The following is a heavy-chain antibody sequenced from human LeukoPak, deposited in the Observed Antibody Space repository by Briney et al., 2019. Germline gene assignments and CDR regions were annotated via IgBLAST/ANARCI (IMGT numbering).Heavy chain of an antibody. Sequence: ASEKVSCKGSGYTFTSYAMNWVRQAPGQGLEWVGWVNTNTGNPTYDQGFTGRFVFSLDPSVSTAYLQISSLKAEDTAVYYCARDRLAYDILTGYVNWGQGTLVTVSS. D-gene: IGHD3-9*01. CDR2: VNTNTGNP. CDR3: ARDRLAYDILTGYVN. CDR1: GYTFTSYA. J-gene: IGHJ4*02. V-gene: IGHV7-4-1*02.